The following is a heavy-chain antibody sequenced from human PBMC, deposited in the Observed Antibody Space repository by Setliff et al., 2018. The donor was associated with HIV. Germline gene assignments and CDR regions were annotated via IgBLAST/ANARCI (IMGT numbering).Heavy chain of an antibody. CDR3: ASVPPGREAFDI. CDR1: GGTFSTYA. Sequence: SVKVSCKASGGTFSTYAASWVRQAPGQGLEWMGGIITIFGTANYAQKFQGRVTITADESTSTAYMELSSLRSEDTAVYYCASVPPGREAFDIWGQGTMVTVSS. J-gene: IGHJ3*02. V-gene: IGHV1-69*13. CDR2: IITIFGTA.